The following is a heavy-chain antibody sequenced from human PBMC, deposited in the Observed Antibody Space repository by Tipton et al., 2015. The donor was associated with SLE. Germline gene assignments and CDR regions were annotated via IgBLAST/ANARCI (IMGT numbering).Heavy chain of an antibody. J-gene: IGHJ1*01. CDR3: ARDGGSYSSYFQD. Sequence: QLVQSGGGLVQPGGSLRLSCAASGFSLSSYEMNWVRQAPGEGLEWVALISYDDSKEYYADSVKGRFTISRDISRSTLVLQMNSLRADDTAVYYCARDGGSYSSYFQDWGQGTLVTVSS. CDR1: GFSLSSYE. CDR2: ISYDDSKE. V-gene: IGHV3-30*04. D-gene: IGHD1-26*01.